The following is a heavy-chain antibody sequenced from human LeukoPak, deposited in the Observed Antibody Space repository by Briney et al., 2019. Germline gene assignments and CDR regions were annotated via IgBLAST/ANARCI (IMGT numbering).Heavy chain of an antibody. Sequence: GGSLRLSCAASGFTFSTYAMSWVRQAPGKELEWVSDISGSGGSTYYADSVKGRFTVSRDNSKNTLYLQMSSLRADDTAVYYCAKGPRQQLVTRFDNWGQGTLVTVSS. CDR3: AKGPRQQLVTRFDN. CDR2: ISGSGGST. CDR1: GFTFSTYA. V-gene: IGHV3-23*01. J-gene: IGHJ4*02. D-gene: IGHD6-13*01.